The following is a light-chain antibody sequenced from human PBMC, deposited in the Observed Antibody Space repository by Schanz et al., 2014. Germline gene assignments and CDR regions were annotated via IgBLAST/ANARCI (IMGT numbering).Light chain of an antibody. V-gene: IGKV1-39*01. CDR3: QQSYSTPRT. CDR2: AAS. CDR1: QDIGND. J-gene: IGKJ1*01. Sequence: IQMTQSPSSLSASVGDRLTITCRASQDIGNDLGWYQQKPGKAPKLLIYAASSLQSGVPSRFSGSGSGTDFTLTISSMQPEDFATYYCQQSYSTPRTFGQGTKVEIK.